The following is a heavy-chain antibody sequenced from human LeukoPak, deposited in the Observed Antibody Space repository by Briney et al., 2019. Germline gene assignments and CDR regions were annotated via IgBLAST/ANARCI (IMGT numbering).Heavy chain of an antibody. Sequence: SVKVSCKASGGTFSSYAISWVRQAPGQGLEWMGGIIPIFGTANYAQKFQGRVTITADESTSTAYMELSSLRSEDTAVYYCAGESVGANPFDYWGQGTLVTVSS. D-gene: IGHD1-26*01. CDR2: IIPIFGTA. J-gene: IGHJ4*02. CDR3: AGESVGANPFDY. V-gene: IGHV1-69*13. CDR1: GGTFSSYA.